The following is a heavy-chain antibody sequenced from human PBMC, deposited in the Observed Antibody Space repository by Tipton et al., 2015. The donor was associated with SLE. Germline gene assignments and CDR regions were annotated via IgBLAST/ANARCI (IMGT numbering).Heavy chain of an antibody. D-gene: IGHD3-3*01. CDR1: GGSISSYY. CDR2: IYDIGST. V-gene: IGHV4-59*01. Sequence: LRLSCTVSGGSISSYYWSWIRQPPGKGLEWIGYIYDIGSTNYNPSLKSRVTMPVDTSENQLSLKLTFVTAADTAVYYCARARHGGAEYFEHWGQGTLVTVSS. J-gene: IGHJ1*01. CDR3: ARARHGGAEYFEH.